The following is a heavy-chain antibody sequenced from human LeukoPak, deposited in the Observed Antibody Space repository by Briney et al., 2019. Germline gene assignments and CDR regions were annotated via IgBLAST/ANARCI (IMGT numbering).Heavy chain of an antibody. CDR3: AKSRSGYFDAFDI. J-gene: IGHJ3*02. CDR1: GFTLDDYA. Sequence: PGGSLSLSCAASGFTLDDYALHWLRQAPGKGLEWVSGISWNSGSIGYADSVKGRFTISRDNAKNSLYLQMNSLRAEDMALYYCAKSRSGYFDAFDIWGQGTMVTVSS. CDR2: ISWNSGSI. V-gene: IGHV3-9*03. D-gene: IGHD3-22*01.